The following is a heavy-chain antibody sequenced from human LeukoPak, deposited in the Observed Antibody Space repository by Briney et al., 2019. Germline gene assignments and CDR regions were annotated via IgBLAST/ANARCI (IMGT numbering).Heavy chain of an antibody. CDR3: AKDHSSRWYHYGSWFDP. J-gene: IGHJ5*02. CDR1: GFTFSSYG. V-gene: IGHV3-30*18. CDR2: ISYDGSNK. D-gene: IGHD6-13*01. Sequence: GGSLRLSCAASGFTFSSYGMHWVRQAPGKGLEWVAVISYDGSNKYYADSVKGRFTISRDNSKNTLYLQMNSLRAEDTAVYYCAKDHSSRWYHYGSWFDPWGQGTLVTVSS.